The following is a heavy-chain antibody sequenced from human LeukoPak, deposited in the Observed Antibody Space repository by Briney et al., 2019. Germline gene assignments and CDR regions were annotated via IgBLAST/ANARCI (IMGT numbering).Heavy chain of an antibody. D-gene: IGHD2-15*01. J-gene: IGHJ3*02. V-gene: IGHV5-51*01. CDR2: IYPGDSNT. Sequence: GESLQISCKGSGYSFTSYWIGWVRQMPGKGLEWMGIIYPGDSNTRYSPSFQGQVTISADKSINTAYLQCSSLKASDTAMYYCARRGGGLSDAFDIWGQGTMVTVSS. CDR3: ARRGGGLSDAFDI. CDR1: GYSFTSYW.